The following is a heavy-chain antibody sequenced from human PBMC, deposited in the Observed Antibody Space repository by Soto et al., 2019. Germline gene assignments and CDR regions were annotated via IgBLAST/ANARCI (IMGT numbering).Heavy chain of an antibody. CDR1: GFTFSKFW. Sequence: EVQMVESEGGLVQPGGSLRLSCTASGFTFSKFWMHWVRQVPGKGLVWVSRINPESTTINYAAAVEGRFTISRDNAQNTLYLQMSSLIVEDSAVYYCTRDTFGDEDYWGQGIPVTVSS. CDR3: TRDTFGDEDY. D-gene: IGHD4-17*01. CDR2: INPESTTI. V-gene: IGHV3-74*01. J-gene: IGHJ4*02.